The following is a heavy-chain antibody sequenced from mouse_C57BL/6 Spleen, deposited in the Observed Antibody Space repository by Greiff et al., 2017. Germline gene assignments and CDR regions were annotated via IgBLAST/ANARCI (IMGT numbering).Heavy chain of an antibody. CDR3: ARGYSNYRYAMDY. D-gene: IGHD2-5*01. J-gene: IGHJ4*01. CDR2: INPSNGGT. V-gene: IGHV1-53*01. Sequence: VQLQQSGTELVKPGASVKLSCKASGYTFTSYWMHWVKQRPGQGLEWIGNINPSNGGTNYNEKFKSKATLTVDKSSSTAYMQLSSLTSEDSAVYYCARGYSNYRYAMDYWGQGTSVTVSS. CDR1: GYTFTSYW.